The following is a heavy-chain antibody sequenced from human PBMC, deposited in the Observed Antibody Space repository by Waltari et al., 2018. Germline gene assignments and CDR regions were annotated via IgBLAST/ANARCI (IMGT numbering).Heavy chain of an antibody. D-gene: IGHD4-17*01. CDR1: GFSLSTNGVG. Sequence: QLTLKESGPTLVKPTQTPTLTCPFSGFSLSTNGVGVGWLRQPPGKALEWLALIYWNDDKRYSPSLKSRLTITKDTSKNQVVLTMTNMDPVDTATYYCARLYGDYGLDYYYYGMDVWGQGTTVTVSS. J-gene: IGHJ6*02. V-gene: IGHV2-5*01. CDR3: ARLYGDYGLDYYYYGMDV. CDR2: IYWNDDK.